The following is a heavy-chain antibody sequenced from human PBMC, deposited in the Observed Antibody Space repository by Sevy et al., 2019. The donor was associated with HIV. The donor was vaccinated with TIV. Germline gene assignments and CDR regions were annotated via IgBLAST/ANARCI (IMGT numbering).Heavy chain of an antibody. Sequence: ASMKVSCKASGYTFTTYGISWVRQAPGQGLEWMGWISGYTGNTNYPQKFQGRVTMTRDTSTNTAYMELKSLRHDDAAVYSCARDGLGGPLAYYGMDVWGQGTTVTVSS. CDR1: GYTFTTYG. J-gene: IGHJ6*02. CDR2: ISGYTGNT. D-gene: IGHD3-16*01. CDR3: ARDGLGGPLAYYGMDV. V-gene: IGHV1-18*04.